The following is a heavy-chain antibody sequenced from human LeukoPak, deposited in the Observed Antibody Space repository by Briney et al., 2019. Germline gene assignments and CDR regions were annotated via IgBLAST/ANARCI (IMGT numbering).Heavy chain of an antibody. CDR2: IYHSGST. CDR1: GGSISSSNW. J-gene: IGHJ6*03. V-gene: IGHV4-4*02. D-gene: IGHD2-2*01. CDR3: ARAVSSSIYYYYMDV. Sequence: SGTLSLTCAVSGGSISSSNWWSWVRQPPGKGLELIGEIYHSGSTNYNPSLKSRVTISVDKSKNQSSLKLSSVTAADTAVYYCARAVSSSIYYYYMDVWGKGTTVTISS.